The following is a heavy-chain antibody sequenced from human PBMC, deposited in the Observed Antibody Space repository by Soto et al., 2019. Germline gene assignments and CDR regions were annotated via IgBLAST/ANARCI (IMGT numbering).Heavy chain of an antibody. CDR2: TGRSLYPI. CDR3: ARDNRSFWNGYYRRYDYYGMDV. CDR1: GFSFSDYY. Sequence: HVQLVESGGGLVEPGGSLRLSCAASGFSFSDYYVNWIRQAPGKGLEWISYTGRSLYPIYYADSVKGRFSISRDSAKNPVFLQMSSLRVEDTAVYYCARDNRSFWNGYYRRYDYYGMDVWGRGTTVIVSS. V-gene: IGHV3-11*01. J-gene: IGHJ6*02. D-gene: IGHD3-3*01.